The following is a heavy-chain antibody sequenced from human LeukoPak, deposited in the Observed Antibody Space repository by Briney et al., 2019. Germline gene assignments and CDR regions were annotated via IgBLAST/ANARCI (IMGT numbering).Heavy chain of an antibody. Sequence: GGSLRLSCAASGFTFSSYAMHWVRQAPGKGLEWVAVISYDGSNKYYADSVKGRFTISRDNSKNTLYLQMNSLRAEDTAVYYCARDGVASYGPAYYFDYWGQGTLVTVSS. CDR2: ISYDGSNK. CDR3: ARDGVASYGPAYYFDY. D-gene: IGHD5-18*01. V-gene: IGHV3-30-3*01. J-gene: IGHJ4*02. CDR1: GFTFSSYA.